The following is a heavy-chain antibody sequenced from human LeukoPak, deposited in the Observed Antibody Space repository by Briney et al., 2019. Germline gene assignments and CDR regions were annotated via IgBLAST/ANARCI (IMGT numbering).Heavy chain of an antibody. CDR1: GFTFSSYA. Sequence: GGSLRLSCAASGFTFSSYAMSWVRQAPGKGLEWVSAISGSGGSTYYADSVKGRFTTSRDNSKNTLYLQMNSLRAEDTAVYYCAKGITMVRGVLLNGFDYWGQGTLVTVSS. CDR3: AKGITMVRGVLLNGFDY. J-gene: IGHJ4*02. D-gene: IGHD3-10*01. V-gene: IGHV3-23*01. CDR2: ISGSGGST.